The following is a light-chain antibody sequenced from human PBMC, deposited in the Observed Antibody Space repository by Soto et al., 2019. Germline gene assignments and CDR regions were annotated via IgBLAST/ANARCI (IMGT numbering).Light chain of an antibody. CDR1: QSVSSN. Sequence: EIVMTQSPATLSVSPGERDTLSCRASQSVSSNLAWYQQKPGQAPRLLIYGASTRATGIPARFSGSGSGTEFTPTISSLQSEDFAVYYWQQYNNWPYTFGQGTKLEIK. CDR2: GAS. J-gene: IGKJ2*01. V-gene: IGKV3-15*01. CDR3: QQYNNWPYT.